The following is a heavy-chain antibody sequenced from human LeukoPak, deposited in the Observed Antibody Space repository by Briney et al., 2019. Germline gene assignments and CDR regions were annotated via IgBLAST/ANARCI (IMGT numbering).Heavy chain of an antibody. Sequence: PGGSLRLSCAASGFTFSNAWMSWVRQAPGKGLEWVGRIKSKTDGGTTDYTAPVKGRFTISRDDSQNTLYLQMNSLRADDTAVYYCARDRPMIVIFDAFDIWGQGTMVTVSS. CDR3: ARDRPMIVIFDAFDI. V-gene: IGHV3-15*01. D-gene: IGHD3-22*01. CDR1: GFTFSNAW. CDR2: IKSKTDGGTT. J-gene: IGHJ3*02.